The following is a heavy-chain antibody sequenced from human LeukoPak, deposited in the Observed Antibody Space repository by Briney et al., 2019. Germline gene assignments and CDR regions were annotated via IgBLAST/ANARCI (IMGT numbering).Heavy chain of an antibody. CDR1: GYTFTSYG. V-gene: IGHV1-69*04. J-gene: IGHJ4*02. D-gene: IGHD5-12*01. CDR3: ARGRGYDLNY. CDR2: IIPILGIA. Sequence: SVKVSCKASGYTFTSYGITWLRQAPGQGLEWMGRIIPILGIANYAQKFQGRVTITADKSTSTAYMELSSLRSEDTAVYYCARGRGYDLNYWGQGTLVTVSS.